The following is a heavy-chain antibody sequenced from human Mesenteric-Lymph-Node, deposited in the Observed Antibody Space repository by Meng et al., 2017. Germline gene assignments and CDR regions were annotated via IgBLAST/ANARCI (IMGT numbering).Heavy chain of an antibody. D-gene: IGHD3-22*01. Sequence: QVQLQESGPGLVKPSQTLSLTCTVSGGSISSGGHSWSWIRQHPGKGLEWIAYIYYSGSTYCNPSLKSRVILSVDTSKNQFSLKLSSVTAADTAVYYCARVDSSGYFLDYWGQGTLVTVSS. J-gene: IGHJ4*01. CDR3: ARVDSSGYFLDY. CDR1: GGSISSGGHS. V-gene: IGHV4-31*03. CDR2: IYYSGST.